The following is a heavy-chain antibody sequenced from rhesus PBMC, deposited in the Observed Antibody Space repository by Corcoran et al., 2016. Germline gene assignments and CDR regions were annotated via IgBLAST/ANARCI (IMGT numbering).Heavy chain of an antibody. V-gene: IGHV4-65*01. CDR3: AKAAAGTYFDY. Sequence: QVQLQESGPGLVKPSETLSLTCAASGGSVSSGNWWRWIRQPPGKGLEWIGYISGSSVSTYYNPTPKSGVTISTDTSKIQVARRLSSGPAADTAVDYCAKAAAGTYFDYWGQGVLVTVSS. CDR2: ISGSSVST. D-gene: IGHD6-31*01. CDR1: GGSVSSGNW. J-gene: IGHJ4*01.